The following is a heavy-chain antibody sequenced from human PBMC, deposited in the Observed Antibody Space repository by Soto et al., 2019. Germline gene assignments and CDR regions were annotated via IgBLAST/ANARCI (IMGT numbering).Heavy chain of an antibody. CDR1: GYSFTNYW. D-gene: IGHD2-15*01. V-gene: IGHV5-51*01. J-gene: IGHJ4*02. CDR3: ERRYYSGTSYYFDY. CDR2: IHPGDFDT. Sequence: PGESLKISCKGSGYSFTNYWIGWVRQMPGKGLEWMGSIHPGDFDTRYSPSFQGQVTISADKSISTAYLQWSSLKASDSAMYYCERRYYSGTSYYFDYWGQGTLVTVSS.